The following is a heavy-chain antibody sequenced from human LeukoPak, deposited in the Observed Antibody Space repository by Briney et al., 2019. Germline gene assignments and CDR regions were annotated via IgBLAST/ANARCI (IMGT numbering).Heavy chain of an antibody. D-gene: IGHD6-6*01. CDR3: ARDIAARPPDY. J-gene: IGHJ4*02. V-gene: IGHV1-18*01. Sequence: ASVKVSCKASGYTFTSYGISWVRQAPGQGREGMGWISAYNGNTNYAQKLQGRVTMTTDTSTSTAYMELRSLRSDDTAVYYCARDIAARPPDYWGQGTLVTVSS. CDR1: GYTFTSYG. CDR2: ISAYNGNT.